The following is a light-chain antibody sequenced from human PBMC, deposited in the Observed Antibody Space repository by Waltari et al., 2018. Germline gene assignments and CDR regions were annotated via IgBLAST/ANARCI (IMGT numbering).Light chain of an antibody. CDR3: AAWDDSLSGPWV. CDR2: RNT. V-gene: IGLV1-47*01. J-gene: IGLJ3*02. CDR1: SSNIGSNY. Sequence: QSVLTQPPSASAPPGPRVTISCSGSSSNIGSNYVYWYQQLPGTAPELLVYRNTQRRSGVPDRFSGSKSGTSASLAISGLRSEDEADYYCAAWDDSLSGPWVFGGGTKLTVL.